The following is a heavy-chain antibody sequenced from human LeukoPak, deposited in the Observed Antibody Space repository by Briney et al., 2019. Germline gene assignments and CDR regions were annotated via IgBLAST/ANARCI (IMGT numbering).Heavy chain of an antibody. V-gene: IGHV1-3*01. CDR1: GYTFTSYA. J-gene: IGHJ3*02. CDR2: INAGTGDT. D-gene: IGHD3-10*01. CDR3: ARTDGQYASGSYYGGDAFDI. Sequence: ASVKVSCKASGYTFTSYAMHWVRQAPGQRLEWMGWINAGTGDTKYSQKFQGRVTITRDTSASTAYMGLSNLRSEDTAVYYCARTDGQYASGSYYGGDAFDIWGQGTMVTVSS.